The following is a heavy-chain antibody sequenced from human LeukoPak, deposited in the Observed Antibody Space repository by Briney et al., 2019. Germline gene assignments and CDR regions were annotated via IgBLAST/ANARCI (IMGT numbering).Heavy chain of an antibody. CDR2: SVVASGHT. Sequence: SVRVSCKASGCTFTRSALQWVRQTRGQPREGIGWSVVASGHTHHAQNFQQRVSISRDMSTSTVYMELSSLTSEDTAIYYCAADPRFQRELTSTAFDPWGQGTLVTVSS. CDR3: AADPRFQRELTSTAFDP. CDR1: GCTFTRSA. J-gene: IGHJ5*02. V-gene: IGHV1-58*01. D-gene: IGHD1-26*01.